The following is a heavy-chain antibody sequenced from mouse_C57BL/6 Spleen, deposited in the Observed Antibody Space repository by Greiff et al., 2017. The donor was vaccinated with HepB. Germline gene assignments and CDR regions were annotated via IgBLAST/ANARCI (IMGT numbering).Heavy chain of an antibody. CDR3: ARVVDWGRGDY. D-gene: IGHD4-1*01. CDR2: IYPGDGDT. V-gene: IGHV1-82*01. Sequence: QVQLQQSGPELVKPGASVKISCKASGYAFSSSWMNWVKQRPGKGLEWIGRIYPGDGDTNYNGKFKGKATLTADKSSRTAYMQLSSLTSEDSAVYDCARVVDWGRGDYWGQGTTLTVSS. CDR1: GYAFSSSW. J-gene: IGHJ2*01.